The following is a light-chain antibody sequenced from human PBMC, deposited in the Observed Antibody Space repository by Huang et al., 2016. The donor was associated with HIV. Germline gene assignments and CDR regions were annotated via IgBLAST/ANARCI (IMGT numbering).Light chain of an antibody. Sequence: DIVMTQSPDSLAVSLGEAATLTCRSSQSVLSSATNKNYLAWFHQKSGQSPKLLLFWASTREAGVPDRFSASGSGTHFTLTINNVKTEDVAIYYCQQYYTSPQTFGPGTRLEI. CDR1: QSVLSSATNKNY. CDR2: WAS. CDR3: QQYYTSPQT. V-gene: IGKV4-1*01. J-gene: IGKJ1*01.